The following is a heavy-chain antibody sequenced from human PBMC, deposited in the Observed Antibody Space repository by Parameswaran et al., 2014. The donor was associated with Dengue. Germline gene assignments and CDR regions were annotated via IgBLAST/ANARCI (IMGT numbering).Heavy chain of an antibody. Sequence: SWVRQAPGQGLEWMGWISAYNGNTIYAQKLQGRVTMTTDTSTSTAYMELRSLRSDDTAVYYCARDPTRGGDIVVVPAATNTYYYYYGMDVWGQGTTVTVSS. D-gene: IGHD2-2*01. V-gene: IGHV1-18*01. CDR2: ISAYNGNT. CDR3: ARDPTRGGDIVVVPAATNTYYYYYGMDV. J-gene: IGHJ6*02.